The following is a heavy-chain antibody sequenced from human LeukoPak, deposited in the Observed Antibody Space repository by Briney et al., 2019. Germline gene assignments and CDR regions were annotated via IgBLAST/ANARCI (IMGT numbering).Heavy chain of an antibody. CDR2: IYYSGST. D-gene: IGHD1-14*01. CDR3: ARGEPGVAFDI. V-gene: IGHV4-31*03. CDR1: GGSISSGGYY. Sequence: PSETLSLTCTVSGGSISSGGYYWSWIRQHPGKGLEWIGYIYYSGSTYYNPSLKSRVTISVDTSKNQFSLKLSSVTAADTAVYYCARGEPGVAFDIWGQGTMVTVPS. J-gene: IGHJ3*02.